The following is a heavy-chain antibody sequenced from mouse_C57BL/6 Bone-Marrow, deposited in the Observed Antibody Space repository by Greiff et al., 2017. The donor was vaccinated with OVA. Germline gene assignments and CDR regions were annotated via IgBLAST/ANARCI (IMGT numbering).Heavy chain of an antibody. CDR1: GYTFTSYW. CDR3: AKDEGYEDAWFAY. V-gene: IGHV1-55*01. CDR2: IYPGSGST. Sequence: QVHVKQPGAELVKPGASVKMSCKASGYTFTSYWITWVKQRPGQGLEWIGDIYPGSGSTNYNEKFQSKATLTVDTSSSTAYMQLSSLTSEDSAVYYGAKDEGYEDAWFAYWGQGTLVTVSA. D-gene: IGHD3-2*02. J-gene: IGHJ3*01.